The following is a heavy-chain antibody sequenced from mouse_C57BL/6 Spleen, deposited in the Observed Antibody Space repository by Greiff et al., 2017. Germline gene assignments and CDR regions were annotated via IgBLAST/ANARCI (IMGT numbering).Heavy chain of an antibody. J-gene: IGHJ4*01. CDR1: GYSITSGYY. CDR2: ISYDGSN. CDR3: ARGGGYYAMDY. Sequence: EVKLMESGPGLVKPSQSLSLTCSVTGYSITSGYYWNWIRQFPGNKLEWMGYISYDGSNNYNPSLKIRIAITRDTYKNQFFLKLNSVTTEDTATYYCARGGGYYAMDYWGQGTSVTVSS. V-gene: IGHV3-6*01. D-gene: IGHD1-1*02.